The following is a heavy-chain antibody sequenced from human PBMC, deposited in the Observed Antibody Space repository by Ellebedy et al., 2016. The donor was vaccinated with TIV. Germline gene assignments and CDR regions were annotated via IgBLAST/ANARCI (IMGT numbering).Heavy chain of an antibody. V-gene: IGHV1-69*13. CDR1: GYTFTSYG. CDR3: ARGWELSGYYYGMDV. CDR2: IIPIFGTA. Sequence: SVKVSXXASGYTFTSYGISWVRQAPGQGLEWMGGIIPIFGTANYAQKFQGRVTITADESTSTAYMELSSLRSEDTAVYYCARGWELSGYYYGMDVWGQGTTVTVSS. J-gene: IGHJ6*02. D-gene: IGHD1-26*01.